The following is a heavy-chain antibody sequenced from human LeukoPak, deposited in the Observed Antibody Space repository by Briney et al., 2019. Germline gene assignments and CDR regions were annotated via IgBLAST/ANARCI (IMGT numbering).Heavy chain of an antibody. CDR1: GFTFNSYW. D-gene: IGHD6-19*01. Sequence: GGSLRLSCAASGFTFNSYWMNWVRQAPGKGLEWVANIKRDGSEKYYEDSVKGRFTISRDNAKNSLDLQMNGLRVEDTAVYYCARLGPASSGWPESFDYWGQGTLVTVSS. V-gene: IGHV3-7*03. J-gene: IGHJ4*02. CDR3: ARLGPASSGWPESFDY. CDR2: IKRDGSEK.